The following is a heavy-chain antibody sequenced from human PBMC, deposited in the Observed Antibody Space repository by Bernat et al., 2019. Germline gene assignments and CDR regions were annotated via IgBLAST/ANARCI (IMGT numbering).Heavy chain of an antibody. CDR2: ISGSGGST. J-gene: IGHJ1*01. Sequence: EVQLLESGGGLVQPGGSLRLSCAASGFTFSSYAMSWVRQAPGKGLEWVSAISGSGGSTYYADSVKGRFTIFRDNAKNSLYLQMNSLRAEDTAVYYCARAGRICGVNCLPRWGQGTLVTVSS. D-gene: IGHD2-21*02. CDR1: GFTFSSYA. V-gene: IGHV3-23*01. CDR3: ARAGRICGVNCLPR.